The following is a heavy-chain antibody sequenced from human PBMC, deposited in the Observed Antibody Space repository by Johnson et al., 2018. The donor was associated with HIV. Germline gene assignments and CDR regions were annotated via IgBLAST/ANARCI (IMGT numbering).Heavy chain of an antibody. Sequence: VQLVESGGGLVQPGVSLRLSCAASGFTFSSYWMTWVRQAPGKGLEWVANIKQDGCEKTSLDSVKCRFTISRDNAKNALFLHMNSLRVEDTAVYYCARGNLYYSTDAFDIWGQGTMVTVSS. CDR2: IKQDGCEK. CDR3: ARGNLYYSTDAFDI. V-gene: IGHV3-7*01. CDR1: GFTFSSYW. J-gene: IGHJ3*02. D-gene: IGHD3-10*01.